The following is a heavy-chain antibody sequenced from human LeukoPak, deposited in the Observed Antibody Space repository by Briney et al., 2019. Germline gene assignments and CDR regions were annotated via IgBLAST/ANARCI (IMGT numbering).Heavy chain of an antibody. D-gene: IGHD5-18*01. CDR3: ARDQRGYSYGYGPPPYFDY. J-gene: IGHJ4*02. CDR2: INPNSGGT. Sequence: ASVKVSCKASGYTFTGYYIHWVRQAPGQGLEWMGWINPNSGGTNYAQKFQGRVTMTRDTSISTAYMELSRLRSDDTAVYYCARDQRGYSYGYGPPPYFDYWGQGTLVTVSS. CDR1: GYTFTGYY. V-gene: IGHV1-2*02.